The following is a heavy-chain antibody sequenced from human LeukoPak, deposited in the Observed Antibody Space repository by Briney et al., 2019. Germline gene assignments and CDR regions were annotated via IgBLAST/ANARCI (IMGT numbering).Heavy chain of an antibody. D-gene: IGHD1-26*01. CDR2: ISGSGGST. V-gene: IGHV3-23*01. Sequence: GGTLRLSCAASGFTFSSYGMSWVRQAPGKGLEWVSAISGSGGSTYYADSVKGRFTISRDNSKNTLYLQMNSLRAEDTAIYYCARDNYSGSRYFDHWGQGTLVTVSS. CDR1: GFTFSSYG. CDR3: ARDNYSGSRYFDH. J-gene: IGHJ4*02.